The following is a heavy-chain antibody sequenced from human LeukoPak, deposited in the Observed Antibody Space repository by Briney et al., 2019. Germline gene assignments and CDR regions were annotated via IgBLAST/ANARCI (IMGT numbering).Heavy chain of an antibody. V-gene: IGHV3-74*01. D-gene: IGHD1-26*01. Sequence: GGSLRLSCAASGFTFSSYWMHWVRQAPGKGLVWVSRINTDGSSTSYADSVKGRFTIPRDNAKNTLYLQMNSLRAEDTAVYYCTRDPPEWELPEDYWGQGTLVTVSS. J-gene: IGHJ4*02. CDR1: GFTFSSYW. CDR3: TRDPPEWELPEDY. CDR2: INTDGSST.